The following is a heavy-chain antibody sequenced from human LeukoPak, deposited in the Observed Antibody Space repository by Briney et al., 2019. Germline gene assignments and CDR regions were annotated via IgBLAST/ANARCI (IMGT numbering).Heavy chain of an antibody. CDR2: ISWNSGSI. Sequence: GGSLRLSCAASGFTFDDYAMHWVRQAPGKGLEWVSGISWNSGSIGYVDSVKGRFTISRDNAKNSLYLQMNSLRAEDTALYYCAKDPAAIPRYYFDYWGQGTLVTVSS. CDR3: AKDPAAIPRYYFDY. J-gene: IGHJ4*02. D-gene: IGHD2-2*01. V-gene: IGHV3-9*01. CDR1: GFTFDDYA.